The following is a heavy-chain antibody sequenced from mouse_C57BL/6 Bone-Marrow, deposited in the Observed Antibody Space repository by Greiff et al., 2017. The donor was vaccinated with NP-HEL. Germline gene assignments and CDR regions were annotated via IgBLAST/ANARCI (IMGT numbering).Heavy chain of an antibody. CDR3: SKKFLYDYDAAGYFDV. Sequence: QVQLQQPGAELVKPGASVKLSCKASGYTFTSYWMHWVKQRPGRGLEWIGRIDPNSGGTKYNEKFKSKATLTVDKPSSTAYMQLSSLTSEDSAVYYCSKKFLYDYDAAGYFDVWGTGTTVTVSS. CDR1: GYTFTSYW. J-gene: IGHJ1*03. D-gene: IGHD2-4*01. CDR2: IDPNSGGT. V-gene: IGHV1-72*01.